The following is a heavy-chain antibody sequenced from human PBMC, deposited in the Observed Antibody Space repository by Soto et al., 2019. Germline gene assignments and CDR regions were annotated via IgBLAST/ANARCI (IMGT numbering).Heavy chain of an antibody. D-gene: IGHD5-12*01. J-gene: IGHJ5*02. CDR3: ARHDSGYENWFDP. CDR1: GGSISSSSYY. V-gene: IGHV4-39*01. Sequence: SETLSLTCTVSGGSISSSSYYWGWIRQPPGKGLEWIVSIYYSGSTYYNPSLKSRVTISVDTSKNQFSLKLSSVTAADTAVYYCARHDSGYENWFDPWGQGTLVTVSS. CDR2: IYYSGST.